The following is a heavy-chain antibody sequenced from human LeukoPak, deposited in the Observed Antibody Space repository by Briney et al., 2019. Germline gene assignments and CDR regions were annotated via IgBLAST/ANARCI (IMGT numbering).Heavy chain of an antibody. CDR2: ISGSGGST. Sequence: GGSLRLSCAASGFTFSSYAMGWVRQAPGKGLEWVSAISGSGGSTYYADSVKGRFTISRDNSKNTLYLQMNSLRAEDTATYYCARVDAALDYWGQGTLVTVSS. D-gene: IGHD6-6*01. CDR1: GFTFSSYA. J-gene: IGHJ4*02. CDR3: ARVDAALDY. V-gene: IGHV3-23*01.